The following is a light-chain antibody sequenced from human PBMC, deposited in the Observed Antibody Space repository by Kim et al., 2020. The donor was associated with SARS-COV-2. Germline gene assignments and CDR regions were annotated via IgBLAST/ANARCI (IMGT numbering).Light chain of an antibody. CDR3: QVWDSSSDHPV. V-gene: IGLV3-21*04. CDR2: YDS. J-gene: IGLJ3*02. Sequence: SYGLTQPPSVSVAPGKTARITCGGNNIGSKGVHWYQQKPGQAPVLVIYYDSDRPSGIPERFSGSNSGNTATLTISRVEAGDEADYYCQVWDSSSDHPVFGGGTQLTVL. CDR1: NIGSKG.